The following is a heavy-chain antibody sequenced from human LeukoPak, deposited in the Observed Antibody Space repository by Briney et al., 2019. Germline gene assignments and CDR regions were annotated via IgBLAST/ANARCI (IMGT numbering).Heavy chain of an antibody. J-gene: IGHJ4*02. Sequence: SETLSLTCTVSGGSISSYYWSWIRQPAGKGLEWIGRIYTSGSTNYNPSLKSRVTMSADTSKNQFSLKLSSVTAADTAVYYCARIGGFGESMGYYFDYWGQGTLVTVSS. CDR2: IYTSGST. CDR1: GGSISSYY. CDR3: ARIGGFGESMGYYFDY. V-gene: IGHV4-4*07. D-gene: IGHD3-10*01.